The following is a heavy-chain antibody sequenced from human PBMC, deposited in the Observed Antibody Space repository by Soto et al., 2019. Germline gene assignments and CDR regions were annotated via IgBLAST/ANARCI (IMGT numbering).Heavy chain of an antibody. CDR1: GFTFSSYA. V-gene: IGHV3-23*01. CDR3: AKDKPGTTSFDY. CDR2: ISENGGKT. D-gene: IGHD1-1*01. Sequence: VGSLRLSCAASGFTFSSYAMSWVRQAPGKGLEWVSAISENGGKTYYADSVKGRFTISRDNSKNTLYLQMNSLRAEDTAVYYCAKDKPGTTSFDYWGQGTLVTVSS. J-gene: IGHJ4*02.